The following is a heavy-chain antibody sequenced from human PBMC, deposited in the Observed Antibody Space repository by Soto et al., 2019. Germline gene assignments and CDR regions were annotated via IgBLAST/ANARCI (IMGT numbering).Heavy chain of an antibody. CDR3: ERHGGYYFDY. CDR1: SGSFSGYY. J-gene: IGHJ4*02. Sequence: SETLSLTCAVYSGSFSGYYWSWIRQPPGKGLEWIGEIYHGLSIVYNPSLKSRVTISGDSSKNQFSLKLSSVTAADTAVYYCERHGGYYFDYWGQGTLVTVSS. CDR2: IYHGLSI. V-gene: IGHV4-34*01. D-gene: IGHD3-16*01.